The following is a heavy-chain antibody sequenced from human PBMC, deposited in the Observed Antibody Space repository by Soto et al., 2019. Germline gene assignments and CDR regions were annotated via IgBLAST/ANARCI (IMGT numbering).Heavy chain of an antibody. CDR3: AKDRGYSGYHLFLHAFDI. J-gene: IGHJ3*02. V-gene: IGHV3-9*01. CDR2: ISWNSGSI. Sequence: EVRLVESGGGLVQPGRSLRLSCAASGFTFDDYAMHWVRQAPGKGLEWVSGISWNSGSIGSADSVKGRFTISRDNAKNSLYLQMNSLRAEDTALYYCAKDRGYSGYHLFLHAFDIWGQGTMVTVSS. D-gene: IGHD5-12*01. CDR1: GFTFDDYA.